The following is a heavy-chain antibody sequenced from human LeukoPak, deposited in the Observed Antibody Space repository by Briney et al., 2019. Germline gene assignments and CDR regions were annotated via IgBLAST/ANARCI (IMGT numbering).Heavy chain of an antibody. Sequence: GGSLRLSCAASGFTFNNYAMSWVRQAPGKGLEWVSAISASGGTTYYADSVKGRFTISRDNSENTLFLQMNSLRAEDTAVYYCAKEPREYCSSTSCPNWFDSWGQGTLVTVS. J-gene: IGHJ5*01. CDR3: AKEPREYCSSTSCPNWFDS. CDR1: GFTFNNYA. CDR2: ISASGGTT. D-gene: IGHD2-2*01. V-gene: IGHV3-23*01.